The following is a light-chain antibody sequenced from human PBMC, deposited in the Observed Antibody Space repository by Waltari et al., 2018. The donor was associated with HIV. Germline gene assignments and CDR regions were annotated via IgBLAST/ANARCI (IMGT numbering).Light chain of an antibody. CDR2: TNN. CDR1: SSNLGSNT. V-gene: IGLV1-44*01. Sequence: QSVLTQPPSASGTPGQRVTISCSGSSSNLGSNTVTWYHQLPGTAPKPLIYTNNQRPSGVPDRFSGSKSGTSASLAISGLQSEDEADYYCAAWDDSLNGWVFGGGTKLTVL. J-gene: IGLJ3*02. CDR3: AAWDDSLNGWV.